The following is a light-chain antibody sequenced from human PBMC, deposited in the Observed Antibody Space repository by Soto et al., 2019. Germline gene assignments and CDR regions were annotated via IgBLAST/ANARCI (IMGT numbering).Light chain of an antibody. V-gene: IGKV1-27*01. CDR3: QKYNSAPWT. Sequence: DIQMTQSPSSLSASVGDRVTITCRASQGISNYLAWYQQQPGKVPKLLIYVASTLQSGVPSRFSGSGSGTDFTLTISILQPEDVANYYCQKYNSAPWTFGQGTKVEIK. CDR2: VAS. J-gene: IGKJ1*01. CDR1: QGISNY.